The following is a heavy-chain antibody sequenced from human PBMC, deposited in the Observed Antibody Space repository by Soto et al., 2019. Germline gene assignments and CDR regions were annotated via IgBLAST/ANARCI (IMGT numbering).Heavy chain of an antibody. J-gene: IGHJ6*03. D-gene: IGHD6-13*01. CDR2: IYYSGST. V-gene: IGHV4-59*08. CDR1: GGSISSYY. Sequence: SETLSLTCTVSGGSISSYYWSWIRQPPGKGLEWIGYIYYSGSTNYNPSLKSRVTISVDTSKNQFSLKLSSVTAADTAVYYCARQAAARYYYYYMDVWGKGTTVTVSS. CDR3: ARQAAARYYYYYMDV.